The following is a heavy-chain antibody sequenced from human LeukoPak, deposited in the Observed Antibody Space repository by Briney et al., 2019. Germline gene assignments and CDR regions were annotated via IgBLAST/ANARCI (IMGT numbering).Heavy chain of an antibody. J-gene: IGHJ6*03. V-gene: IGHV3-48*02. CDR1: GFSLSGFG. Sequence: GGSLRLSCAASGFSLSGFGMNWVRQAPGKGPEGISYIGSSGSAGGNIYYAVSVKGRFTVSRDNAKDSLFLQMNSLQDADTAVYYCARAPTPYFTYYMDVWGKGTTVTVSS. D-gene: IGHD2-21*01. CDR3: ARAPTPYFTYYMDV. CDR2: IGSSGSAGGNI.